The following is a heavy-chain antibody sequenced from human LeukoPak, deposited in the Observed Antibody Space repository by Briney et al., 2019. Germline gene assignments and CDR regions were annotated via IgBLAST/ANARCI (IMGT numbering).Heavy chain of an antibody. J-gene: IGHJ3*02. CDR2: ISGSGGST. CDR1: GFTFSSYA. V-gene: IGHV3-23*01. CDR3: AKFLSFYGSGSYNVAFDI. Sequence: GGSLRLSCAASGFTFSSYAMSWVRQAPGKGLEWVSAISGSGGSTYYADSVKGRFTISRDNSKNTLYLQMNSLRAEDTAAYYCAKFLSFYGSGSYNVAFDIWGQGTMVTVSS. D-gene: IGHD3-10*01.